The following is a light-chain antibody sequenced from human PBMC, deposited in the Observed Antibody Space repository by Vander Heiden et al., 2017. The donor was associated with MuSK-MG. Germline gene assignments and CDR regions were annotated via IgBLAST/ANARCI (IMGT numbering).Light chain of an antibody. CDR3: QEGSTPIT. CDR2: DAS. CDR1: QSVSSY. V-gene: IGKV3-11*01. Sequence: EFVLTQSPATLSLSPVESATLSCRPSQSVSSYLAWYQQKPGQAPRPLIYDASNSASGIPDRFSGSGSVIDFTLTSSVRGHEDFAVYYTQEGSTPITFGRGTKVEIK. J-gene: IGKJ4*01.